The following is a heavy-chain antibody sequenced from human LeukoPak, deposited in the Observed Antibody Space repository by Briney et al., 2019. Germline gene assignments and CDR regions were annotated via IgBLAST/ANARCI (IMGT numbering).Heavy chain of an antibody. CDR2: ISYDGSNK. CDR1: GFTFSSYA. V-gene: IGHV3-30-3*01. CDR3: ARDYYGSGSYGYFQH. D-gene: IGHD3-10*01. J-gene: IGHJ1*01. Sequence: PGRSLRLSCAASGFTFSSYAMHWVRQAPGKGLEWVAVISYDGSNKYYADSVKGRFTISRDNSKNTLYLQMNSLRAEDTAVYYCARDYYGSGSYGYFQHWGQGTLVTVSS.